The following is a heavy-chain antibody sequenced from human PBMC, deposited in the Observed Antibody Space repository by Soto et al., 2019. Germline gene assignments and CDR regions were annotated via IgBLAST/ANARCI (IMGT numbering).Heavy chain of an antibody. V-gene: IGHV4-30-4*01. D-gene: IGHD1-7*01. CDR1: GGSISSGDYY. Sequence: PSETLSLTCTVSGGSISSGDYYWSWIRQPPGKGLEWIGYIYYSGSTYYNPSLKSRVTISVDTSKNQFSLKLSSVTAADTAVYYCARDGKYDYWGAGTSLFHYYYGMDVWGQGTTVTVSS. CDR2: IYYSGST. CDR3: ARDGKYDYWGAGTSLFHYYYGMDV. J-gene: IGHJ6*02.